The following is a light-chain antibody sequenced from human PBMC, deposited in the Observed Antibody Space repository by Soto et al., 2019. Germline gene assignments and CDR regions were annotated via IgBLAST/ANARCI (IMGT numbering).Light chain of an antibody. CDR1: SSDVGGYNY. CDR2: DVS. CDR3: SSYTTSNTRQIV. Sequence: QSVLTQPASVSGSPGQSSTISCTGTSSDVGGYNYVSWYQHHPGKAPKLIIYDVSNRPSGVSIRFSASKSDNTASLTISGLQPEDEADYHCSSYTTSNTRQIVFGTGTRSPS. V-gene: IGLV2-14*03. J-gene: IGLJ1*01.